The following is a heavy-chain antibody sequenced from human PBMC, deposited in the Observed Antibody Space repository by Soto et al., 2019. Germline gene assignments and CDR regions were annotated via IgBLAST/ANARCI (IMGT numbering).Heavy chain of an antibody. Sequence: QVQLMQSGAEVKKPGASVKVSCKASGDTFTDYYIHWVRQAPGQGLEWMGTVTPSGGHTTTAPHVLGSVTITSDTPPTTPYIEMTSLTYDFWAIKYCASGGPVVVVTAALDYWGQGTLVTVS. V-gene: IGHV1-46*04. CDR1: GDTFTDYY. CDR2: VTPSGGHT. D-gene: IGHD2-21*02. J-gene: IGHJ4*02. CDR3: ASGGPVVVVTAALDY.